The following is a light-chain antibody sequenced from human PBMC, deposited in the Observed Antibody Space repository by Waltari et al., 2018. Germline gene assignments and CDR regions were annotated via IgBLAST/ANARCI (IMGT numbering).Light chain of an antibody. CDR2: GSS. V-gene: IGKV1-12*01. CDR1: QDVSTW. CDR3: QQTDSFPLT. J-gene: IGKJ4*01. Sequence: DIQMTQSPSSVSASVGDRVSISCRASQDVSTWLAWYQQKPGKPPNLLIYGSSTLQSGVPSRFSGSGSGTDFTVTINGLQPEDFASYFCQQTDSFPLTFGGGTKVEIK.